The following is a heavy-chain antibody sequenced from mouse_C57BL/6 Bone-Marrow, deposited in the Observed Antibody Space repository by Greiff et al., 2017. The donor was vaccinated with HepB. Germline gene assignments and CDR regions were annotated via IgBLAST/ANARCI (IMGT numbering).Heavy chain of an antibody. J-gene: IGHJ2*01. CDR1: GFNIKNTY. Sequence: EVKLVESVAELVRPGASVKLSCTASGFNIKNTYMHWVKQRPEQGLEWIGRIDPANGNTKYAPKFQGKATITADTSSNTAYLQLSSLTSEDTAIYYCAHPSSLLLGFPAYWGQGTTLTVSS. CDR2: IDPANGNT. D-gene: IGHD1-1*01. V-gene: IGHV14-3*01. CDR3: AHPSSLLLGFPAY.